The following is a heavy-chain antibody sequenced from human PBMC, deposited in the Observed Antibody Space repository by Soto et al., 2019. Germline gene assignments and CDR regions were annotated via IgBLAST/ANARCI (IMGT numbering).Heavy chain of an antibody. V-gene: IGHV3-49*03. Sequence: GGSLRLSCTGSGFTFGDYALSWFRQAPGKGLEWVGFIRTKAHDETTEYAASVKDRFTISRDDSKSIAYLHMNSLKTEDTALYYCSREGCSSSSCYRTFDYWGQGTLVTVSS. J-gene: IGHJ4*02. D-gene: IGHD2-2*01. CDR1: GFTFGDYA. CDR3: SREGCSSSSCYRTFDY. CDR2: IRTKAHDETT.